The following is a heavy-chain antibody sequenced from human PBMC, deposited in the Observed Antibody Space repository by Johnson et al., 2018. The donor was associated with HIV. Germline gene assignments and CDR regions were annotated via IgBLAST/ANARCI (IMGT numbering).Heavy chain of an antibody. V-gene: IGHV3-30*14. J-gene: IGHJ3*02. CDR2: ISYDGSNK. CDR1: GFTFSSYA. CDR3: ARAGLSIAAAGTPPGAFDI. Sequence: VQLVESGGGVVQPGRSLRLSCAASGFTFSSYAMHWVRQAPGKGLEWVAVISYDGSNKYYANSVKGRFTFSRDNSKNQLYLQMNSLRAEDTAVYYCARAGLSIAAAGTPPGAFDIWGQGTMVTVSS. D-gene: IGHD6-13*01.